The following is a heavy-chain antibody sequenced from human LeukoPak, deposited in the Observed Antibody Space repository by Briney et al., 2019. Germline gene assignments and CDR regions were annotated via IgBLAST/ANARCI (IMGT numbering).Heavy chain of an antibody. J-gene: IGHJ5*02. D-gene: IGHD2/OR15-2a*01. CDR2: IYYSGTN. V-gene: IGHV4-59*01. CDR3: ARGQLRDVINWFDP. CDR1: GGSISSYY. Sequence: SQTLSPTYTVSGGSISSYYWSCIRQHPGKGLECHGYIYYSGTNNYNPSLKSQLTISVYTSKSQFSLKRSSVTAAETAVYYGARGQLRDVINWFDPWGQKTLGTVSS.